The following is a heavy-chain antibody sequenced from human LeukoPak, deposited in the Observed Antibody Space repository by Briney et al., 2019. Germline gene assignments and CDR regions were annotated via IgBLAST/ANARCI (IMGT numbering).Heavy chain of an antibody. Sequence: GGSLRLSCAASGFTFSSYAMSWVRQAPGKGLEWVSAISGSGGSTYYADSVKGRFTISRDNAKNSLYLQMNSLRAEDTAVYYCARDPGDYGDTNWFDPWGQGTLVTVSS. V-gene: IGHV3-23*01. CDR3: ARDPGDYGDTNWFDP. D-gene: IGHD4-17*01. CDR1: GFTFSSYA. CDR2: ISGSGGST. J-gene: IGHJ5*02.